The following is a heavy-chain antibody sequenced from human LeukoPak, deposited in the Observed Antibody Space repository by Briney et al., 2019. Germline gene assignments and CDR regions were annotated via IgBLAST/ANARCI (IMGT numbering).Heavy chain of an antibody. CDR2: IYYSGST. J-gene: IGHJ3*02. Sequence: SETLSLTCTVSGGSTSSYYWSWIRQPPGKGLEWIGYIYYSGSTNYNPSLKSRVTISVDTSKNQFSLKLSSVTAADTAVYYCARDGGAMNAFDIWGQGTMVTVSS. CDR1: GGSTSSYY. V-gene: IGHV4-59*01. CDR3: ARDGGAMNAFDI. D-gene: IGHD2-2*01.